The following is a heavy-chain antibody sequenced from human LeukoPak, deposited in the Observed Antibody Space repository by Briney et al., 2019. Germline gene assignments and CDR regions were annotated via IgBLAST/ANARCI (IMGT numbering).Heavy chain of an antibody. J-gene: IGHJ5*02. CDR1: GYSISSGYY. CDR2: VYHRGST. D-gene: IGHD6-19*01. V-gene: IGHV4-38-2*01. Sequence: PSETLSLTCAVSGYSISSGYYWGWIRQPPGKGLEYIGSVYHRGSTYYNPSLKSRVTISLDTSKNQFSLKLNSVTAADTAVYYCARGGGPMLAVAGPDWIDPWGQGTLVTISS. CDR3: ARGGGPMLAVAGPDWIDP.